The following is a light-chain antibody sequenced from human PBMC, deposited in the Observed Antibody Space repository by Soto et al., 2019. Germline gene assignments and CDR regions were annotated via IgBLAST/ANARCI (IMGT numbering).Light chain of an antibody. CDR1: QPISDY. CDR2: TTS. V-gene: IGKV1-39*01. J-gene: IGKJ1*01. Sequence: IQMTKSPSSLSASVGDRVTITCRTSQPISDYLNWYQQKPGKAPTLLIYTTSNLQSGVPSRFSGSGSATHFTLTISSLQPEDFATYYCQQHYNTPRTFGQGTKVDI. CDR3: QQHYNTPRT.